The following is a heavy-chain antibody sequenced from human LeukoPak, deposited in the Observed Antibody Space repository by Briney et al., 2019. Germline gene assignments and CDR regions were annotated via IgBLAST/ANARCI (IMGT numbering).Heavy chain of an antibody. CDR1: GFTFSSYS. Sequence: GALRLSCAASGFTFSSYSMNWVRQAPGKGLEWVSSISSSSSYIYYADSVKGRFTISRDNAKNSLYLQMNSLRAEDTAVYYCASTNPIAVAGTVMDYWGQGTLVTVSS. V-gene: IGHV3-21*01. D-gene: IGHD6-19*01. CDR3: ASTNPIAVAGTVMDY. J-gene: IGHJ4*02. CDR2: ISSSSSYI.